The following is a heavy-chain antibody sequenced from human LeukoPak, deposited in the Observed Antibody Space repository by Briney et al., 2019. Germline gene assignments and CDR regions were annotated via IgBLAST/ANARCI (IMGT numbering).Heavy chain of an antibody. CDR1: GFTFSSYS. CDR3: ARANYDILTGYYIYFQH. CDR2: ISSSSSYI. V-gene: IGHV3-21*04. Sequence: GGSLRLSCAASGFTFSSYSMNWVRQAPGKGLEWVSSISSSSSYIYYADSVKGRFTISRDNAKNSLYLQMNSLRAEDTAVYYCARANYDILTGYYIYFQHWGQGTLVTVSS. J-gene: IGHJ1*01. D-gene: IGHD3-9*01.